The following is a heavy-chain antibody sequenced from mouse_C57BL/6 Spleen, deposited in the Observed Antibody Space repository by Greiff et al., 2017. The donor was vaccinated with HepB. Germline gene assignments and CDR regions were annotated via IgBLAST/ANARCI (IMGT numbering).Heavy chain of an antibody. D-gene: IGHD4-1*01. J-gene: IGHJ2*01. CDR1: GFTFSDHG. V-gene: IGHV5-17*01. Sequence: DVKLVESGGGLVKPGGSLKLSCAASGFTFSDHGMHWVRQAPEKGLEWVAYISSGSSTIYYADTVKGRFTISRDNAKNTLFLQMTSLRSEDTAMYYCARKETGSYYFDYWGQGTTLTVSS. CDR3: ARKETGSYYFDY. CDR2: ISSGSSTI.